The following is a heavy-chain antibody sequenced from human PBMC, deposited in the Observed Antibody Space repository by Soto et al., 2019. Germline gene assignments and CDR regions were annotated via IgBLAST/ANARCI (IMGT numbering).Heavy chain of an antibody. CDR2: ISWNSDTI. Sequence: DVQLMESGGGLVQPGRSLRLSCAASGFTFDEYAMHWVRQAPGKGLEWVSGISWNSDTIGYADSVKGRFTISRDNAKNSRYLQMNSLRVEDTALYYCAKALPPGSYYKPLDYWGQGTLVTVSS. V-gene: IGHV3-9*01. CDR3: AKALPPGSYYKPLDY. J-gene: IGHJ4*02. CDR1: GFTFDEYA. D-gene: IGHD3-10*01.